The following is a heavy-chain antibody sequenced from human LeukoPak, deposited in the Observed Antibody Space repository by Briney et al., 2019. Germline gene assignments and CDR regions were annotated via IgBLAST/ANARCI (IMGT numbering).Heavy chain of an antibody. CDR2: IYYSGST. CDR1: GGSISSSSYY. D-gene: IGHD1-26*01. Sequence: SETLSLTCTVSGGSISSSSYYWGWIRQPPGKGLEWIGSIYYSGSTYYNPSLKSRVTISVDTSKNQFSLKLSSVTAADTAVYYCARVVVGALDYWGQGTLVTVSS. CDR3: ARVVVGALDY. V-gene: IGHV4-39*07. J-gene: IGHJ4*02.